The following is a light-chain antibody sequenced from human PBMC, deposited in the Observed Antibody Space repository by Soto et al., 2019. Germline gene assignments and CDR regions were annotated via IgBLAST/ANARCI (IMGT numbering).Light chain of an antibody. Sequence: QSVLTQPPSASGTPGQRVTISCSGSSSNIGSNTVNWYQQLPGTAPKLLIFNINQRPSGVPDRFSGSKSGTSASLAISGLQSEDEADYYCAAWDDSLNGSLVFGGGTKVTVL. V-gene: IGLV1-44*01. CDR3: AAWDDSLNGSLV. J-gene: IGLJ2*01. CDR2: NIN. CDR1: SSNIGSNT.